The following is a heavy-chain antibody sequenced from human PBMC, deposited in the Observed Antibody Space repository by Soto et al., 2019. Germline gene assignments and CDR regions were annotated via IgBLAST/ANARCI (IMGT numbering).Heavy chain of an antibody. D-gene: IGHD2-15*01. J-gene: IGHJ6*02. CDR2: ISYDGSNK. CDR1: GFTFSSYA. CDR3: AREGGYYYGMDV. Sequence: GGSLRLSCAASGFTFSSYAMHCVRQAPGKGLEWVAVISYDGSNKYYADSVKGRFTISRDNSKNTLYLQMNSLRAEDTAVYYCAREGGYYYGMDVWGQGTTVTVSS. V-gene: IGHV3-30-3*01.